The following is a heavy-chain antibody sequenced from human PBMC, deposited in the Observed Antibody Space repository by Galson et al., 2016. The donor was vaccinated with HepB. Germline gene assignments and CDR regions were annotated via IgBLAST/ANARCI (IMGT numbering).Heavy chain of an antibody. CDR2: ITWDGGDT. Sequence: SLRLSCAASGVAFDDYTFHWVRQGPGKGLEWVSLITWDGGDTYYAASVKGRFNSSRDDSKNTLYLQMNSLRPEDTAFYYCAKEWGGASCMENWGHGTLVTVSS. V-gene: IGHV3-43*01. J-gene: IGHJ4*01. D-gene: IGHD2-15*01. CDR1: GVAFDDYT. CDR3: AKEWGGASCMEN.